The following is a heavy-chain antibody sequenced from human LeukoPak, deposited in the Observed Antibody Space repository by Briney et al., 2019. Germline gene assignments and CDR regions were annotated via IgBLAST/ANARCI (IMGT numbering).Heavy chain of an antibody. CDR3: ARGRGYSYGYADY. J-gene: IGHJ4*02. V-gene: IGHV1-8*01. CDR1: GCTFTSYD. D-gene: IGHD5-18*01. CDR2: MNPNSGNT. Sequence: ASVKVSCKASGCTFTSYDINWVRQATGQGLEWMGWMNPNSGNTGYAEKFQGRVTMTRNISIRTAYMELSTLRSDDTAVYYCARGRGYSYGYADYWGQGTLVTVSS.